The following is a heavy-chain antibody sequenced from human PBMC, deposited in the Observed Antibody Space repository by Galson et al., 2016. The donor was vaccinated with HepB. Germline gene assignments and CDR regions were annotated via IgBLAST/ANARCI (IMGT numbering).Heavy chain of an antibody. CDR1: GFMFSTYA. J-gene: IGHJ6*02. V-gene: IGHV3-23*01. D-gene: IGHD3-9*01. Sequence: SLRLSCAASGFMFSTYAMNWVRQAPAKGLEWVSPISHSGSTYYADSVKGRFTISRDDSKKTLYLQMDSRRADDTAVYYCARVLTQSHYYGMDVWGQGTTVTVSS. CDR2: ISHSGST. CDR3: ARVLTQSHYYGMDV.